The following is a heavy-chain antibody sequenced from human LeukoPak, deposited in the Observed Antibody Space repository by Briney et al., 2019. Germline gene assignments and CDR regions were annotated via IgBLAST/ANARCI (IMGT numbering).Heavy chain of an antibody. J-gene: IGHJ6*03. CDR3: ASKIRSIRIFGVVINYYMDV. D-gene: IGHD3-3*01. V-gene: IGHV3-66*02. CDR1: GFTVSSNY. CDR2: IYSGGST. Sequence: GGSLRLSCAASGFTVSSNYMSWVRQAPGKGLEWVSVIYSGGSTYYAGSVKGRFTISRDNSKNTLYLQMNSLRAEDTAVYYCASKIRSIRIFGVVINYYMDVWGKGTTVTVSS.